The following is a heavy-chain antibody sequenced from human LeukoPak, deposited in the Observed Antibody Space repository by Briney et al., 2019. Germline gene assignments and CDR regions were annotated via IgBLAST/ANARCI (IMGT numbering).Heavy chain of an antibody. Sequence: SETLSLTCTVSGGSISSSSYYWGWIRQPPGKGLEWIGEIYHSGSTNYNPSLKSRVTTSVDASNNQFSLKLTSVTAADTAVYYCARGRSAFDSTSYYYEIWGRGILVTVSS. CDR2: IYHSGST. J-gene: IGHJ4*02. CDR3: ARGRSAFDSTSYYYEI. D-gene: IGHD3-22*01. V-gene: IGHV4-39*07. CDR1: GGSISSSSYY.